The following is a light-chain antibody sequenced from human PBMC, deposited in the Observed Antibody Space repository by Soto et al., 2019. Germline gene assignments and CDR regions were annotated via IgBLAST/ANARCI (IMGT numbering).Light chain of an antibody. J-gene: IGKJ4*01. Sequence: DIQMTQSPTSLSASVGDRVTITCQASQGISTNLNWFQQKPGKAPKLLIYDASTLETGVPSRFSGSRSGTDFSFTISSLQPEDIAAYYCQQYQTLLLTFGGGTNVQIK. CDR1: QGISTN. V-gene: IGKV1-33*01. CDR2: DAS. CDR3: QQYQTLLLT.